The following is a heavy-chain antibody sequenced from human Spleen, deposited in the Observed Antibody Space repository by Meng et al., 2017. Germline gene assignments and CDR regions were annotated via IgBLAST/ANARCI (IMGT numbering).Heavy chain of an antibody. V-gene: IGHV1-69*13. D-gene: IGHD2-2*01. CDR2: IIPIFGTA. CDR3: ARKAGNCISTTCYSLDY. CDR1: GDTFSSYA. Sequence: SVKVSCKASGDTFSSYAISWVRQAPGQGLEWMGGIIPIFGTANYAQEFQDRVTITSDESTSTVYMELTRLTSEDTAVYFCARKAGNCISTTCYSLDYWGQGTLVTVSS. J-gene: IGHJ4*02.